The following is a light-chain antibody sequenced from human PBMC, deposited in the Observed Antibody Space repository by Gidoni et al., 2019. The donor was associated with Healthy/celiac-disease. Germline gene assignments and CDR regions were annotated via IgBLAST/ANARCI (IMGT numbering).Light chain of an antibody. CDR1: QSVLYSSNNKNY. J-gene: IGKJ1*01. CDR3: QQYYSTPQT. Sequence: DIVMTQSPDSLAVSLGERATINCKASQSVLYSSNNKNYLAWYQQKPGQPPKLLIYCESTRESGVPDRFSGSGSGTDFTLTISSLQAEDVAVYYCQQYYSTPQTFGQGTKVEIK. CDR2: CES. V-gene: IGKV4-1*01.